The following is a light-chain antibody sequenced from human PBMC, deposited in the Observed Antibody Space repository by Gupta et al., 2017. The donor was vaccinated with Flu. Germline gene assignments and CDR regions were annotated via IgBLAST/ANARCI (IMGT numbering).Light chain of an antibody. Sequence: DIQMTQSPSTVSASVGDSVSITCRASQSVRTFLAWFQQKPGQAPSLLIYQASHLERGVPSRFSGSGSGTEFTLHISNLQPDDFATYYCQQDYSDSRSFGQGTRMEI. CDR3: QQDYSDSRS. CDR1: QSVRTF. CDR2: QAS. V-gene: IGKV1-5*03. J-gene: IGKJ2*01.